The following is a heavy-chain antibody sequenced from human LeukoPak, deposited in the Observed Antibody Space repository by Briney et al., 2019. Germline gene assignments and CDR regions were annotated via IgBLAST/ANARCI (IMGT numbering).Heavy chain of an antibody. V-gene: IGHV4-39*01. CDR2: IYDSRTI. D-gene: IGHD6-19*01. Sequence: PSETLSLTCTVSGGSISSGSHHWGWFRQSPGKGLEWIGSIYDSRTIYYNPSLNSRVTISAVTSKNQFSLQLNSVTAADTAVYYCARGWYSYAFDIWGQGTMVTVSS. CDR3: ARGWYSYAFDI. CDR1: GGSISSGSHH. J-gene: IGHJ3*02.